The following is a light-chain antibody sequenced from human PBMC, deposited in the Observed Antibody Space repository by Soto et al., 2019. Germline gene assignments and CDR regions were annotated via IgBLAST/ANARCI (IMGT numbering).Light chain of an antibody. J-gene: IGKJ1*01. CDR3: MQALQTPT. Sequence: DLVLTQSPLSLPVTPGEPASISCRSSQSLLHSNGKNYLDWYLQKPGQSPQLLIYLASNRASGVPDRFSGSGSGTDFTLTIGRVEAEDVGVYYCMQALQTPTFGQGTKVEIK. CDR2: LAS. CDR1: QSLLHSNGKNY. V-gene: IGKV2-28*01.